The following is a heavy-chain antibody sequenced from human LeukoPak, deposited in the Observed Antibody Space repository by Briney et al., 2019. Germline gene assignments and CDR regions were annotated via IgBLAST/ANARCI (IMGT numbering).Heavy chain of an antibody. J-gene: IGHJ4*02. CDR3: ARDSDGVLDY. D-gene: IGHD3-10*01. CDR2: IGGAGTT. V-gene: IGHV3-23*01. Sequence: GGSLRLSCAASGFTLSSYAMSWVRQAPGKGLEWVAAIGGAGTTYYADSVKGRFTISRDSSRNTLYLQVNSLRAEDTAVYYCARDSDGVLDYWGQGTLVTVSS. CDR1: GFTLSSYA.